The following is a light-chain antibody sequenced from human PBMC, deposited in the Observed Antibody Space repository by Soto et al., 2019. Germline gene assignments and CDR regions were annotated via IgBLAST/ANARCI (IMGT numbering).Light chain of an antibody. J-gene: IGKJ3*01. Sequence: LTQSPGTVSLSPGERATFSCRASQSVTTSFLAWYQQKPGQAPRLLIYDVSNRATGIPDRFIGSGSGTDFTLTINRLAPEDFAMYYCQHYGNSLFTFGPGTKVEMK. CDR3: QHYGNSLFT. V-gene: IGKV3-20*01. CDR2: DVS. CDR1: QSVTTSF.